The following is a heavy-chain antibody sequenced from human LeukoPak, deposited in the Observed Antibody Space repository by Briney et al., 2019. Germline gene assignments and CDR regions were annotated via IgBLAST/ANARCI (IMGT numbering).Heavy chain of an antibody. CDR2: IWYDGSNK. J-gene: IGHJ3*02. V-gene: IGHV3-33*06. CDR3: ANGYCSGGSCSYDAFDI. Sequence: GGSLRLSCAASGFTFSSYGMHWVRQAPGKGLEWVAVIWYDGSNKYYAGSVKGRFTISRDNSKSTLYLQMNSLRAEDTAVYYCANGYCSGGSCSYDAFDIWGQGTMVTVSS. CDR1: GFTFSSYG. D-gene: IGHD2-15*01.